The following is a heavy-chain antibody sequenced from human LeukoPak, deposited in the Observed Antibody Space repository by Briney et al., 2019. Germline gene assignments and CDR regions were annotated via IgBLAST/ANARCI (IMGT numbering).Heavy chain of an antibody. J-gene: IGHJ6*03. CDR2: INPNSGGT. CDR1: GYTFTGYY. D-gene: IGHD3-3*01. CDR3: ARDGGITIFGVVITTPEEVYMVV. V-gene: IGHV1-2*02. Sequence: APVKVSCKASGYTFTGYYMHWVRQAPGQGLEWMGWINPNSGGTNYAQKFQGRVTMTRDTSISTAYMELSRLRSDDTAVYYCARDGGITIFGVVITTPEEVYMVVWGKGTTVTVSS.